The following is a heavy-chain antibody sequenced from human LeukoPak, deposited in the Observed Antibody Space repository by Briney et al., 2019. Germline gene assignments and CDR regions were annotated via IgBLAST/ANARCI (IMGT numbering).Heavy chain of an antibody. CDR3: ARRHQYYYGSGGFNWFDP. Sequence: PSETLSLTCTVSGGSISGYYWSWIRQPPGKGLEWIGEINHSGSTNYNPSLKSRVTISVDTSKNQFSLKLSSVTAADTAVYYCARRHQYYYGSGGFNWFDPWGQGTLVTVSS. D-gene: IGHD3-10*01. V-gene: IGHV4-34*01. CDR2: INHSGST. CDR1: GGSISGYY. J-gene: IGHJ5*02.